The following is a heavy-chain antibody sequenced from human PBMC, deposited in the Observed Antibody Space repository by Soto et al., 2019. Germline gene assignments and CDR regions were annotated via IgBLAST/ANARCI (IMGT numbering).Heavy chain of an antibody. CDR3: ARDRGYTYGLDF. D-gene: IGHD5-18*01. J-gene: IGHJ4*02. V-gene: IGHV3-23*01. CDR1: GFTFSSYA. Sequence: GGSLRLSCAASGFTFSSYAMTWVRQAPGKGLEWVSVISGSGGSTYFADSVKGRFTISRDNSKNTLYLQMSSLRAEDTALYYCARDRGYTYGLDFWGQGA. CDR2: ISGSGGST.